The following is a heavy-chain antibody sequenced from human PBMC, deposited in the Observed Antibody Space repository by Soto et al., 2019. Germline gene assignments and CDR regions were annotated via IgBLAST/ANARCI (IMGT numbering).Heavy chain of an antibody. CDR2: IYYSGST. V-gene: IGHV4-39*01. D-gene: IGHD2-15*01. CDR3: ATPSGILPQIGDYYYYGMDV. J-gene: IGHJ6*02. CDR1: GGSISSSSYY. Sequence: PSETLSLTCTVYGGSISSSSYYWGWIRQPPGKGLEWIGSIYYSGSTYYNPSLKSRVTISVDTSKNQFSLKLSSVTAADTAVYYCATPSGILPQIGDYYYYGMDVWGQGTTVTVSS.